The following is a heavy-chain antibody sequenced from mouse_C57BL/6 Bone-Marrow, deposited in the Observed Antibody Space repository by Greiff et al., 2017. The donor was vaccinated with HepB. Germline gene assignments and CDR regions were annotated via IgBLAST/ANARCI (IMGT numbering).Heavy chain of an antibody. CDR1: GYTFTSYW. D-gene: IGHD1-1*01. CDR2: IDPSDSYT. Sequence: QVQLQQPGAELVMPGASVKLSCKASGYTFTSYWMHWVKQRPGQGLEWIGEIDPSDSYTNHNQKFKGKSTLTVDKSSSTAYMQLSSLTSEDSAVYYGARGGTVVAHRYYFDYWGQGTTLTVSS. CDR3: ARGGTVVAHRYYFDY. V-gene: IGHV1-69*01. J-gene: IGHJ2*01.